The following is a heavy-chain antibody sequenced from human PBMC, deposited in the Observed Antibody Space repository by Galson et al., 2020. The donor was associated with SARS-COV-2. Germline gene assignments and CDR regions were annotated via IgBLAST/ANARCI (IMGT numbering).Heavy chain of an antibody. Sequence: GGSLRLSCAASGFTFSSYGMHWVRQAPGKGLEWVSVIRNDGSNKSYADAVKGRFTISRDNSKNTLYLQMNSLRAEDTAVYYCARAWVMNTVGGEVVDYWGQGTLVTVSS. CDR2: IRNDGSNK. J-gene: IGHJ4*02. CDR1: GFTFSSYG. V-gene: IGHV3-33*01. CDR3: ARAWVMNTVGGEVVDY. D-gene: IGHD3-16*01.